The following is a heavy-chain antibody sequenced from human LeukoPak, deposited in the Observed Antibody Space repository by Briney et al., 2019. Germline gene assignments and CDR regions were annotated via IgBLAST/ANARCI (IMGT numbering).Heavy chain of an antibody. D-gene: IGHD6-13*01. CDR1: GFTFSSHG. CDR3: ARGRGSSWYRWFDP. CDR2: ISGSGGNT. Sequence: PGGSLRLSCAASGFTFSSHGMNWVRQAPGKGLEWVSGISGSGGNTYYADSVKGRFTISRDNSKNALYLQMNSLRAEDTALYYCARGRGSSWYRWFDPWGQGTLVTVSS. V-gene: IGHV3-23*01. J-gene: IGHJ5*02.